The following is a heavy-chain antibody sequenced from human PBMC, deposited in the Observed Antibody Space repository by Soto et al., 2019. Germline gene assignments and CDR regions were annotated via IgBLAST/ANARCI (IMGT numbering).Heavy chain of an antibody. D-gene: IGHD6-13*01. Sequence: ASVKVSCKASGYTFTSYGISWVRQAPGQGLEWMGWISAYNGNTNYAQKLQGRVTMTTDTSTSTAYMELRSLRSDDTAVYYCARVGYSSSWSVSSCGVDVWGQGPTVTVYS. CDR1: GYTFTSYG. CDR2: ISAYNGNT. CDR3: ARVGYSSSWSVSSCGVDV. V-gene: IGHV1-18*04. J-gene: IGHJ6*02.